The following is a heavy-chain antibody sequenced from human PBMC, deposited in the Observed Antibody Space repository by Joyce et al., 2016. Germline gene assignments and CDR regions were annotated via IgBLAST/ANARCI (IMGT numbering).Heavy chain of an antibody. CDR3: ARVPTRRANYFDY. Sequence: QVQLVQSGAEVKKPGASVKVSCKASGYTFTGYFLHWVRQAPGQGLEWMGWINPNSGGTSYAPKFQARVTMTRGTSISTAYMELSRLASDDTAVYYCARVPTRRANYFDYWGQGTLVTVSS. CDR2: INPNSGGT. CDR1: GYTFTGYF. D-gene: IGHD2-8*01. J-gene: IGHJ4*02. V-gene: IGHV1-2*02.